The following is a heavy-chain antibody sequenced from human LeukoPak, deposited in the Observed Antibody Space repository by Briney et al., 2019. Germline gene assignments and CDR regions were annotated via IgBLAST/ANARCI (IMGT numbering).Heavy chain of an antibody. Sequence: SETLSLTCTVSGGSITSSSYYWGWIRQPPGKGLEWIGSIYYSGSTYYKPSLKSRVTISVDTSKNQFSLKLSSVTAADTAVCYCARHATYYSYYYMDVWGKGTTVTVSS. CDR1: GGSITSSSYY. J-gene: IGHJ6*03. CDR2: IYYSGST. V-gene: IGHV4-39*01. CDR3: ARHATYYSYYYMDV.